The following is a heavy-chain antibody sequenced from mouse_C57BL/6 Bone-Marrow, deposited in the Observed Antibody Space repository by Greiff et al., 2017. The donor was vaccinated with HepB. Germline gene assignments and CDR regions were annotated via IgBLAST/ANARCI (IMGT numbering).Heavy chain of an antibody. V-gene: IGHV1-62-3*01. CDR2: IDPNSGGT. CDR3: AREGEYYGSYWYFDV. J-gene: IGHJ1*03. CDR1: GYTFTSYW. D-gene: IGHD1-1*01. Sequence: QVQLQQPGAELVKPGASVKLSCKASGYTFTSYWMHWVKQRPGRGLEWIGRIDPNSGGTKYNEKFKGKATLTADKSSSTAYMELRSLTSEDSAVYFCAREGEYYGSYWYFDVWGTGTTVTVSS.